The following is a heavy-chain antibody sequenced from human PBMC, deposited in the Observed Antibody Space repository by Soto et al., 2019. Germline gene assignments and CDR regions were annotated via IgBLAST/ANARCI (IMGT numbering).Heavy chain of an antibody. CDR1: GDSISGGASF. D-gene: IGHD2-2*01. Sequence: SETLSLTCTVSGDSISGGASFWSWIRQPPGKGLGWIANVYYSGSSYYNPSLKSRLTISVDTTKNQFSLQLKSMTAADTAVYYCAKLSCTSSTCYFPGWFDPWGQGTLVTVSS. V-gene: IGHV4-31*03. CDR3: AKLSCTSSTCYFPGWFDP. CDR2: VYYSGSS. J-gene: IGHJ5*02.